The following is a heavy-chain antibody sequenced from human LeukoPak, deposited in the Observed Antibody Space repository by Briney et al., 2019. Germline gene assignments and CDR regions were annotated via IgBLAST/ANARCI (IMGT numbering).Heavy chain of an antibody. CDR1: GFTFSSYA. J-gene: IGHJ6*02. CDR3: ARDGWSYDSSGYYFRRGMDV. V-gene: IGHV3-23*01. D-gene: IGHD3-22*01. Sequence: GGSLRLSCAASGFTFSSYAMSWVRQAPGKGLEWVSAISGSGGSTYYADSVKGRFTISRDNSKNTLYLQMNSLRAEDTAIYYCARDGWSYDSSGYYFRRGMDVWGQGTTVTVSS. CDR2: ISGSGGST.